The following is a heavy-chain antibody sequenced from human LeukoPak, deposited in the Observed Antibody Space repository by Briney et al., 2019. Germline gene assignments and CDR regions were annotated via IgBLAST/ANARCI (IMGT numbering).Heavy chain of an antibody. CDR1: GGSISSGAYY. CDR3: ARDRYDSYPMDV. J-gene: IGHJ6*02. CDR2: AHNSGST. V-gene: IGHV4-31*03. D-gene: IGHD3-3*01. Sequence: SETLSLTCTVSGGSISSGAYYWSWIRQHPGKGLEWIGYAHNSGSTYYNPSLKSRIFISVDTSKNQFSLKLSSVTAADTAVYYCARDRYDSYPMDVWGQGTTVTVSS.